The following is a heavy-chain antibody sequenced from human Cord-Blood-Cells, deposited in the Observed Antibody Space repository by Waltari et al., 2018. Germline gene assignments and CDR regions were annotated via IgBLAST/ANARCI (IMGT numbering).Heavy chain of an antibody. CDR2: INHSGST. J-gene: IGHJ4*02. Sequence: QVQLQQWGAGLLKPSETLSLTCAVYGGSFSGYYWSWIRQPPGKGLEWVGEINHSGSTNYNPSLKSRVTISVDTSKNQFSLKLSSVTAADTAVYYCARGIAVASPDYWCQGTLVTVSS. CDR3: ARGIAVASPDY. D-gene: IGHD6-19*01. CDR1: GGSFSGYY. V-gene: IGHV4-34*01.